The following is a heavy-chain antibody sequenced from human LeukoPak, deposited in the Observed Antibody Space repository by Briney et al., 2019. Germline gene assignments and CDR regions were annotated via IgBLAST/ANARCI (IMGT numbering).Heavy chain of an antibody. Sequence: SETLSLTCAVYGGSFSGYYWSWIRQPPGKGLEWIGEINHSGSTNYNPSLKSRVTISVDTSKNQLSLKLSSVTAADTAVYYCARGPERWLQSGTRFDYWGQGTLVTVSS. CDR3: ARGPERWLQSGTRFDY. D-gene: IGHD5-24*01. V-gene: IGHV4-34*01. CDR2: INHSGST. CDR1: GGSFSGYY. J-gene: IGHJ4*02.